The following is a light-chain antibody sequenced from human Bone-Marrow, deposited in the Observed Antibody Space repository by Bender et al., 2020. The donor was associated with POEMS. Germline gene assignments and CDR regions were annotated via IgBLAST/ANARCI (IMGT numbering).Light chain of an antibody. CDR1: QLGDQY. CDR2: EDN. Sequence: SYGLTQPPSVSVSPGHTANITCSGDQLGDQYASWYQLKPGQSPVLVIYEDNKRPSGIPERFSGSNSGNIATLTISGTQALDEADYYCQAWDSSAAVVFGGGTKLTVL. J-gene: IGLJ2*01. CDR3: QAWDSSAAVV. V-gene: IGLV3-1*01.